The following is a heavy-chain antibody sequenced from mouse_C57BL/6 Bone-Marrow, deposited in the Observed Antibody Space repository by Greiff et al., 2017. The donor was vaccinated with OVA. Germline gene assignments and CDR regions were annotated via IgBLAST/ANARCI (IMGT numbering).Heavy chain of an antibody. J-gene: IGHJ4*01. CDR1: GFTFSSYT. CDR3: ARELPPYAMDY. V-gene: IGHV5-9*01. Sequence: EVQRVESGGGLVKPGGSLKLSCAASGFTFSSYTMSWVRQTPEKRLEWVATISGGGGNTYYPDSVKGRFPISRDTAKNTPYLQMSSLRSEDTALYYCARELPPYAMDYWGQGTSVTVSS. CDR2: ISGGGGNT. D-gene: IGHD2-12*01.